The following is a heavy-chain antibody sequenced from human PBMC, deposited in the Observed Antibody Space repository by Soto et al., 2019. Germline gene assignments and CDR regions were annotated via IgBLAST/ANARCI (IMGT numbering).Heavy chain of an antibody. CDR2: IYPGDSDT. V-gene: IGHV5-51*01. CDR1: GYSFTNYW. D-gene: IGHD3-10*01. CDR3: ARPRSGSYRLDYYGMDV. J-gene: IGHJ6*02. Sequence: GESLNISCKGSGYSFTNYWIAWVRQMPGKGLEWMGIIYPGDSDTRYSPSFQGQVTISADKSISTAHLQWRSLRASDTAMYYCARPRSGSYRLDYYGMDVWGQGTTVTVCS.